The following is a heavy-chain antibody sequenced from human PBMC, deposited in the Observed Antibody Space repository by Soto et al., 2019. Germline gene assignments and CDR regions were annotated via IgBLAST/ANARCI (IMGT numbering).Heavy chain of an antibody. CDR3: ARYLKFVEIVSTRGPQYSFSGMDV. J-gene: IGHJ6*02. CDR1: GFTFSRYG. V-gene: IGHV3-33*01. Sequence: QVQVVESGGGVVQAGRSLRLSCEVSGFTFSRYGMHWVRQAPGKGLEWVAFIWYDGSNKNYGDSVKGRFTVSRDDLKNTVYLLMKSLRDEDTAVYYCARYLKFVEIVSTRGPQYSFSGMDVWGQGPTVTVSS. D-gene: IGHD5-12*01. CDR2: IWYDGSNK.